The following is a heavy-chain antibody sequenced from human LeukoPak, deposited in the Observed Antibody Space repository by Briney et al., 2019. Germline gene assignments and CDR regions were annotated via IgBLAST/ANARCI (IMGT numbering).Heavy chain of an antibody. Sequence: PSGTLSLTCAVSGGSISSSNWWSWVRQPPGKGLEWIGEIYHSGSTNYNPSLKSRVTISVDKSKNQFSLKLSSVTAADTAVYYCAGGRYSSGWNYYGMDVWGQGTTVTVSS. CDR1: GGSISSSNW. D-gene: IGHD6-19*01. CDR2: IYHSGST. J-gene: IGHJ6*02. V-gene: IGHV4-4*02. CDR3: AGGRYSSGWNYYGMDV.